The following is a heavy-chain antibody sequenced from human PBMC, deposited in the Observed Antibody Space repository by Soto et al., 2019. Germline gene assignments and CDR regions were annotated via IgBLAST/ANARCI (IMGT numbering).Heavy chain of an antibody. D-gene: IGHD6-13*01. J-gene: IGHJ4*02. Sequence: GSLRLSCAVSGFTFNNYAMSWVRQAPGKGLEWVSIISGTGDATYYADSVKGRFTISRDNSKNTLYLQMNSLGAEDTAVYYCAKDQGSSWYEIDYWGQGTLVTVSS. CDR2: ISGTGDAT. CDR3: AKDQGSSWYEIDY. V-gene: IGHV3-23*01. CDR1: GFTFNNYA.